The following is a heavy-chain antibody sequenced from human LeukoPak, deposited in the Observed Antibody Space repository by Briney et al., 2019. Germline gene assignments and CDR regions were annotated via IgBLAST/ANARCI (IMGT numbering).Heavy chain of an antibody. D-gene: IGHD2-2*01. CDR3: APTIYCRTVSCLRNYYFDN. Sequence: SVKVSCTASGGIFTSYAIHWVRQAPGQGLKWMGRIIPVVDEGHYSQNFQGRVAITADKSTSTAYMALSSLRSEDTAVYFWAPTIYCRTVSCLRNYYFDNWGQGTLVTVSS. V-gene: IGHV1-69*04. CDR2: IIPVVDEG. J-gene: IGHJ4*01. CDR1: GGIFTSYA.